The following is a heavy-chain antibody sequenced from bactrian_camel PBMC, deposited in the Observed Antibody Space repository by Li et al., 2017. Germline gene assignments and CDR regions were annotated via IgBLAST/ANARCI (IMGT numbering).Heavy chain of an antibody. CDR2: IWTGGGTT. CDR3: AARRGVYCMNGYQY. CDR1: AANFSRYC. Sequence: VQLVESGGGSVQPGDSLTLSCVVSAANFSRYCLGWFRQAPGKEREGVAAIWTGGGTTYYADSVKGRFTISQDSAKDTVSLQMNNLEPDDTGIYYCAARRGVYCMNGYQYWGQATQVTVS. J-gene: IGHJ4*01. V-gene: IGHV3S40*01. D-gene: IGHD1*01.